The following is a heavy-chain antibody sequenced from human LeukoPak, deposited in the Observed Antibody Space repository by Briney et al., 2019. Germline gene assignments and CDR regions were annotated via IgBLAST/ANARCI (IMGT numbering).Heavy chain of an antibody. Sequence: GSLRLSCAASGFTFSNYDIHWVRQAPGKGLEWVAFIRYAGSNKYYADSVKGRFTISRDNSKSTVYLQMNSLRAEDTAVYYCAKAGIAARPNYYYYYYMDVWGKGTTVTVSS. V-gene: IGHV3-30*02. D-gene: IGHD6-6*01. CDR3: AKAGIAARPNYYYYYYMDV. CDR2: IRYAGSNK. J-gene: IGHJ6*03. CDR1: GFTFSNYD.